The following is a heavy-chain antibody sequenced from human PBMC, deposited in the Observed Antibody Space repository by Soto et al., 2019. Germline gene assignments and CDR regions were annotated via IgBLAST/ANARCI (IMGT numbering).Heavy chain of an antibody. J-gene: IGHJ4*02. CDR2: INIGGSAA. V-gene: IGHV3-74*01. CDR3: VRGTNGWYGIGY. CDR1: GFTFSNYW. Sequence: EVQLVESGGGLVQPGGSLRLSCAASGFTFSNYWMHWVRLPPGKGLLWVSRINIGGSAANYAGSVEGRFTVSRDDAKNTLYLQMTRLRDYDTAVYYCVRGTNGWYGIGYWGQGAPVTFSS. D-gene: IGHD6-19*01.